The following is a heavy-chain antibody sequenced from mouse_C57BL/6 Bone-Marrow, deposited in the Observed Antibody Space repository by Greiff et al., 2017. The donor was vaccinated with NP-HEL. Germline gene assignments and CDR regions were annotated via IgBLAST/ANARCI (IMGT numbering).Heavy chain of an antibody. CDR2: ISSGGSYT. D-gene: IGHD2-1*01. Sequence: EVQLQESGGDLVKPGGSLKLSCAASGFTFSSYGMSWVRQTPDKRLEWVATISSGGSYTYYPDSVKGRFTISRDNAKNTLYLQMSSLKSEDTAMYYCARNYGKDYWGQGTTLTVSS. CDR1: GFTFSSYG. J-gene: IGHJ2*01. V-gene: IGHV5-6*01. CDR3: ARNYGKDY.